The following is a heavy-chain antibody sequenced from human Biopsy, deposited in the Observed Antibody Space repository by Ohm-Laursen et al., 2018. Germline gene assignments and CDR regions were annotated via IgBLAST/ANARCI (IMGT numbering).Heavy chain of an antibody. D-gene: IGHD3-10*01. CDR2: VFDRGTT. CDR1: GDSITRSY. Sequence: SHTLSFTCTLSGDSITRSYWSWLRPSPGQGLVWIGHVFDRGTTNYNPSVRSRVIISEDTNKKQFPLKNIIVTAADTAIYYCAHGSGSYYKWDFWGRGILVTVSS. V-gene: IGHV4-59*08. CDR3: AHGSGSYYKWDF. J-gene: IGHJ4*02.